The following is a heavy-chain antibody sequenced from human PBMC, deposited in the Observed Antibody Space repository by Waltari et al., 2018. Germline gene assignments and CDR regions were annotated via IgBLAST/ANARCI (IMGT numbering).Heavy chain of an antibody. CDR3: ARDQGAAARDVDY. D-gene: IGHD6-6*01. V-gene: IGHV4-39*07. CDR2: IYYSGST. CDR1: GGSISSSSYH. J-gene: IGHJ4*02. Sequence: QLQLPESGPGLVKPSETLSLTCTVSGGSISSSSYHWGWNRQRPGKGLEWIGSIYYSGSTYYNPALKRRVTISVDTSKNQFSLKLSSVTAADTAVYYCARDQGAAARDVDYWGQGTLVTVSS.